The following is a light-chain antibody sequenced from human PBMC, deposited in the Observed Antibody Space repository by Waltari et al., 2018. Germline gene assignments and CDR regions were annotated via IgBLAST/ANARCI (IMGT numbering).Light chain of an antibody. J-gene: IGLJ2*01. CDR1: SSNIGAGYD. V-gene: IGLV1-40*01. CDR2: GNG. CDR3: QSYDSSLSGPVV. Sequence: QSVLTQPPSVSGAPGQRVTISCTGSSSNIGAGYDVHWYQQLPGTAPKLLIDGNGNRPSGAPGRFSGAKSGTSASLAITGLQAEDEADYYCQSYDSSLSGPVVFGGGTKLTVL.